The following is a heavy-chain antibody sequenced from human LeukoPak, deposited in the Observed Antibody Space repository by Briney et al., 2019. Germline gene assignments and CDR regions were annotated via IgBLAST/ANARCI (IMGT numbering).Heavy chain of an antibody. D-gene: IGHD3-3*01. Sequence: SETLSLTCTVSGGSISSYYWSWIRQPPGKGLEWIGYIYYSGSTNYNPSLKSRVTISVDTSKNQFSLKLSSVTAADTAVYYCARGGYDFWSGYYTGIIDYWGQGTLVTVSS. CDR2: IYYSGST. J-gene: IGHJ4*02. V-gene: IGHV4-59*01. CDR1: GGSISSYY. CDR3: ARGGYDFWSGYYTGIIDY.